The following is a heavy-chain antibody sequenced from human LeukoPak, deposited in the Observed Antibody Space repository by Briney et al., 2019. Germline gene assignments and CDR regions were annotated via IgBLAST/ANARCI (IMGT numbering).Heavy chain of an antibody. Sequence: GGSLRLSCAASGFSLSTYWMHWVRQVPGKGLVWVSHINTDEMKTTYADSVKGRFTISTDKAKNTMYLQMNSLKVEDKAVYYCARDFKVGVPTLGFDLWGRGTVVTVSS. CDR3: ARDFKVGVPTLGFDL. V-gene: IGHV3-74*01. CDR2: INTDEMKT. J-gene: IGHJ3*01. CDR1: GFSLSTYW. D-gene: IGHD3-10*01.